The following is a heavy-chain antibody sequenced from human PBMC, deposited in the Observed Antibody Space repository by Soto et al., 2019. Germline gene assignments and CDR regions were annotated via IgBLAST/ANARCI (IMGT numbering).Heavy chain of an antibody. V-gene: IGHV4-61*01. CDR2: IYYSGST. CDR1: GGSVGSGSYY. CDR3: ARGSLEGYYGSGSYYKGPYYYYYGMDV. J-gene: IGHJ6*02. D-gene: IGHD3-10*01. Sequence: NPSETLSLTCTVSGGSVGSGSYYGIWIRQPPGKVLDWIGYIYYSGSTNYNPSLKSRVTISVDTSKNQFSLKLSSVTAADTAVYYCARGSLEGYYGSGSYYKGPYYYYYGMDVWGQGTTVTVSS.